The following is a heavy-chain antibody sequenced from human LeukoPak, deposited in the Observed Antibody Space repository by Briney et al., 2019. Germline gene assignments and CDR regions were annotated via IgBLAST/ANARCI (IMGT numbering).Heavy chain of an antibody. D-gene: IGHD4-23*01. CDR1: GFTFTSST. V-gene: IGHV1-58*02. Sequence: ASVKVSCKASGFTFTSSTMQWVRQARGQRLEWIGWIVVGSGNTNYAQKFQERVTITRDMSTSTAYMELSSLRSEDTAVYYCAAGYGGNFYYYYMDVWGKGTTVTVSS. J-gene: IGHJ6*03. CDR3: AAGYGGNFYYYYMDV. CDR2: IVVGSGNT.